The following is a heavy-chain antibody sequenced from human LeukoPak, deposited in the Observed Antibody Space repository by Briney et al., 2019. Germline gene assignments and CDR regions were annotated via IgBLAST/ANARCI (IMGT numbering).Heavy chain of an antibody. V-gene: IGHV3-74*01. CDR1: GFTFSSSW. CDR3: ARGLVPGFLDY. CDR2: INSDESIA. Sequence: GGSLRLSCAASGFTFSSSWMYWVRQAPGKGLVWVSRINSDESIATYADSVKGRFTISRDNAKNTLYLQMNSLRAEDTAVYYCARGLVPGFLDYWGQGTPVTVSS. D-gene: IGHD4-11*01. J-gene: IGHJ4*02.